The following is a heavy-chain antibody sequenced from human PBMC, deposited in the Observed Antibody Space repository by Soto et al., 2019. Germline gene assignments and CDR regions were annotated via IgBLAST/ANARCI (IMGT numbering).Heavy chain of an antibody. J-gene: IGHJ4*02. CDR3: EREVNMLVDN. CDR1: GYTFTSYD. V-gene: IGHV1-8*01. CDR2: MNPNSGNT. D-gene: IGHD2-8*01. Sequence: QVQLVQSGAEVKKPGASVKVSCKASGYTFTSYDINWGRQATGQGLEGMGWMNPNSGNTGYAQKFQGRVNMTRNTYINTANMELRSLRSEDTDVYYCEREVNMLVDNGGKGTLVTVSS.